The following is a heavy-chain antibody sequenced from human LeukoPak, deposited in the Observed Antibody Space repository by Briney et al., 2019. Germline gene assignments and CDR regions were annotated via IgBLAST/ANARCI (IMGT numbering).Heavy chain of an antibody. CDR3: ARVFGAVAGSGAFDI. Sequence: SVKVSCKASGGTFSSYAISWVRQAPGQGLGWMGRIIPILGIANYAQKFQGRVTITADKSTSTAYMELSSLRSEDTAVYYCARVFGAVAGSGAFDIWGQGTMVTVSS. CDR2: IIPILGIA. V-gene: IGHV1-69*04. D-gene: IGHD6-19*01. J-gene: IGHJ3*02. CDR1: GGTFSSYA.